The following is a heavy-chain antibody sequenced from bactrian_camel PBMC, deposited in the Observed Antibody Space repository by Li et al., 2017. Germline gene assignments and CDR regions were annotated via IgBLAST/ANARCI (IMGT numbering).Heavy chain of an antibody. CDR3: GKGRYGADA. Sequence: QLVESGGGSVQAGGSLRLPCATSGFTYSLYCMGWFRQAPGKEREGVANIDTDDGSTNYADPVQGRFIISRDNAKNMLYLQSNSLKTEDTAMYYCGKGRYGADARGQGTQVTVS. CDR2: IDTDDGST. CDR1: GFTYSLYC. V-gene: IGHV3S1*01. J-gene: IGHJ4*01. D-gene: IGHD6*01.